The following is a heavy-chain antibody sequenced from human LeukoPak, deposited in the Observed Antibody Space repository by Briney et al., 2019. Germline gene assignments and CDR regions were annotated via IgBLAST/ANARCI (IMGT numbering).Heavy chain of an antibody. CDR1: EFTSSAFW. V-gene: IGHV3-7*01. CDR2: INKDGTEK. J-gene: IGHJ6*04. CDR3: AIFAGAVPGNLLL. D-gene: IGHD2-8*02. Sequence: PGGSLRLSCAASEFTSSAFWRTSVRRPPGKGLEWVANINKDGTEKEDVDSVKGRFSIFRDNAKNSVFLQMNSLRAEDTAVYYCAIFAGAVPGNLLLWGKGTTVIVSA.